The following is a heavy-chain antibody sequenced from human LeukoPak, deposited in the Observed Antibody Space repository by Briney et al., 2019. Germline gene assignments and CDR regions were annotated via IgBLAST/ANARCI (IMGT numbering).Heavy chain of an antibody. CDR2: INHSGST. D-gene: IGHD3-10*01. Sequence: PSETLSLTCAAYGGSFSGYYWSWIRQPPGKGLEWIGEINHSGSTNYNPSLKSRLTISIDTSKNQFALRLSSVTAADTAVCYCARGLPIISMLRGVKPSVMFDSWGQGTLVTVSS. CDR1: GGSFSGYY. V-gene: IGHV4-34*01. J-gene: IGHJ5*01. CDR3: ARGLPIISMLRGVKPSVMFDS.